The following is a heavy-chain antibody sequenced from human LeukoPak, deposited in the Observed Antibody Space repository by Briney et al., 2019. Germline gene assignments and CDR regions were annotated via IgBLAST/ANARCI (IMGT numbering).Heavy chain of an antibody. Sequence: PGGTLRLSCAASGFTFSSHAIHWVRQAPGKGLEWVAFISYDGSNKYYADSVKGRFTISRDNSKNTLYLLMNSLRAEDTAVYYCARDGGGKTCDYWGQGTLVTVSS. CDR3: ARDGGGKTCDY. CDR1: GFTFSSHA. CDR2: ISYDGSNK. V-gene: IGHV3-30*04. J-gene: IGHJ4*02.